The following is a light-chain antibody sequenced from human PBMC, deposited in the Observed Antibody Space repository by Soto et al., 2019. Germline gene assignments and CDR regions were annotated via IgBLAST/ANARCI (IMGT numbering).Light chain of an antibody. V-gene: IGKV3-15*01. Sequence: EIVLTQSPVILYVSPGESVTLSCRASQSVTRNLAWHQQIPGQAPRLLVYHASVRATGIPARFSGSGSGTEFSLTITNLQSEDFAVYFCQQYHDWPPITFGQGTRLEIK. CDR2: HAS. CDR3: QQYHDWPPIT. CDR1: QSVTRN. J-gene: IGKJ5*01.